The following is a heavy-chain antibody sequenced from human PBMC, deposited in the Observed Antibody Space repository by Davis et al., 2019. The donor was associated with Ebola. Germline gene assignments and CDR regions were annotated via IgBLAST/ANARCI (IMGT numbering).Heavy chain of an antibody. CDR3: ARSDDWLLYSFDY. J-gene: IGHJ4*02. CDR2: IYARESDI. CDR1: GYKFSDHY. D-gene: IGHD3-9*01. V-gene: IGHV5-51*01. Sequence: GESLKISCKGSGYKFSDHYIAWVRQMPGKGLEWMGSIYARESDIRYSPSFQGQVTISADKSINTAYLHLSSLKASDTAMYYCARSDDWLLYSFDYWGQGTLVTVSS.